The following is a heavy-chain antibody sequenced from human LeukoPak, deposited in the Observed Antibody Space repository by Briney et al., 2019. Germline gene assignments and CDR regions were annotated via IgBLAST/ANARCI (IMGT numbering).Heavy chain of an antibody. D-gene: IGHD7-27*01. CDR1: GYTFTGYY. Sequence: GASVKVSCKASGYTFTGYYIHWVRQAPGQGLEWMGWIKPNSGDTNYVEKFQGRVTMTRDTSISTAYMELSRLRSDDTAVYYCATFDQDWGTFHYWGQGTLVTVSS. V-gene: IGHV1-2*02. CDR2: IKPNSGDT. J-gene: IGHJ4*02. CDR3: ATFDQDWGTFHY.